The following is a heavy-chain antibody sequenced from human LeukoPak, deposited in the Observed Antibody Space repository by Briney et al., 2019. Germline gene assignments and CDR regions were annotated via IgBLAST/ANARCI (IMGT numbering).Heavy chain of an antibody. V-gene: IGHV3-30*18. Sequence: GRSLRLSCAASGFTFSSYGMHWVRQAPGKGLEWSAVISYDGSNKYYSDFVKGRFTISRDNSKNTLYLRMNRLRAEDTAVYCCAKDAGGVMLDYWGQGTLVTVSS. CDR2: ISYDGSNK. CDR1: GFTFSSYG. D-gene: IGHD3-16*01. J-gene: IGHJ4*02. CDR3: AKDAGGVMLDY.